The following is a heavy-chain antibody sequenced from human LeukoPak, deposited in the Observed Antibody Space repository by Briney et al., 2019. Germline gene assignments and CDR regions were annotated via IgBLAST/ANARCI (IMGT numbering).Heavy chain of an antibody. CDR2: INPSGGST. V-gene: IGHV1-46*01. CDR3: ARVKEQWLVLDAFDI. Sequence: ASVKVSCKASGYTFTSYYMHWVRQAPGQGLEWMGIINPSGGSTSYAQKFQGRVTMTRDTSTSTVYMELSSLRSEDTAVYYCARVKEQWLVLDAFDIWGQWTMVTVSS. D-gene: IGHD6-19*01. J-gene: IGHJ3*02. CDR1: GYTFTSYY.